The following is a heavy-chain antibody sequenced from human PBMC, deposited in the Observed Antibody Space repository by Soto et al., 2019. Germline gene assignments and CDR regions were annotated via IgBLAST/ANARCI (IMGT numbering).Heavy chain of an antibody. CDR3: ASIQWGSSSHIDY. Sequence: PGGSLRLSCAASGFSVNDNYMSWVRQAPGKGLEWVSVTYITGTTYYAESVQGRFTVSRDNSKNTLFLQMNGVRAEDTAVYYCASIQWGSSSHIDYWGQGTLVTVSS. CDR1: GFSVNDNY. J-gene: IGHJ4*02. CDR2: TYITGTT. V-gene: IGHV3-53*01. D-gene: IGHD6-13*01.